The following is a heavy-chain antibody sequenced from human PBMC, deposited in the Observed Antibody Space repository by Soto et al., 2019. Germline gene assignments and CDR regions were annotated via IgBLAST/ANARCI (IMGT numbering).Heavy chain of an antibody. D-gene: IGHD1-26*01. CDR1: GFTFSSYG. Sequence: QVQLVESGGGVVQPGRSLRLSCAASGFTFSSYGMHWVRQAPGKGLEWVAVISYDGSNKYYADSVKGRFTISRDNSKNTRYLQMNSLRAEDTAVYYCAKDLGVGATRQPQYYFDYWGQGTLVTVSS. J-gene: IGHJ4*02. CDR2: ISYDGSNK. CDR3: AKDLGVGATRQPQYYFDY. V-gene: IGHV3-30*18.